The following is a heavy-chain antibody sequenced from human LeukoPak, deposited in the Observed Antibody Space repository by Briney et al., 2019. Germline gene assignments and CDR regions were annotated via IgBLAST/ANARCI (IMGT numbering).Heavy chain of an antibody. V-gene: IGHV4-30-4*01. CDR1: GASISSGDFY. CDR2: ISNTGYT. D-gene: IGHD5-18*01. CDR3: ARDKGYNYGPIDS. Sequence: PSETLSLTCTVSGASISSGDFYWSRIRQPPGKGLEWIGCISNTGYTYYNSSLKSRITISLDTSKNQFSLTLNSVTAADTAVYYCARDKGYNYGPIDSWGQGTLVTVSS. J-gene: IGHJ4*02.